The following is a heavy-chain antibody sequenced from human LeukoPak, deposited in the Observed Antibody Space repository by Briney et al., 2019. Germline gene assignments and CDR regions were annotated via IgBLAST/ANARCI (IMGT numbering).Heavy chain of an antibody. D-gene: IGHD6-13*01. CDR2: ISSSGSTI. CDR3: ASLAAAGNDY. V-gene: IGHV3-48*03. J-gene: IGHJ4*02. Sequence: GGSLRLSCAASGFTFSSHEMNWVRQAPGKGLEWVSYISSSGSTIYYADSVKGRFTISRDNAKNSLYLQMNSLRAEDTAVYYCASLAAAGNDYWGQGTLVTVSS. CDR1: GFTFSSHE.